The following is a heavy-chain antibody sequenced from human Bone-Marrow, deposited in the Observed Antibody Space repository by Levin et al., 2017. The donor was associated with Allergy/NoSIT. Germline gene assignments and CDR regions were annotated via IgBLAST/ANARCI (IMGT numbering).Heavy chain of an antibody. CDR3: AKDGTGAPHTFDS. J-gene: IGHJ4*02. CDR1: GFSFNSCL. CDR2: TSYDDNYK. Sequence: GESLKISCTASGFSFNSCLMHWVRQAPGKGLEWVALTSYDDNYKEYAQSVKGRFTISRDNSKNTLYLQMVRLAAEDTALYYCAKDGTGAPHTFDSWGQGTLVTVSS. V-gene: IGHV3-30*18. D-gene: IGHD1/OR15-1a*01.